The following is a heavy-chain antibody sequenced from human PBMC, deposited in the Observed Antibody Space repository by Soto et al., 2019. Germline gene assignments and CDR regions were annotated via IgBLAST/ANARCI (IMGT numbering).Heavy chain of an antibody. V-gene: IGHV1-18*01. Sequence: QVQLVQSGAEVKKAGASVKVSCKASGYTFASYGISWVRQAPGQGLEWMGWISAYNGNTNYAQKLQGRDTMTTDTSTSTAYMELRSLRSDDSAVYYCARDRLERLFYYYYGMDVWGQGTTDTVSS. J-gene: IGHJ6*02. D-gene: IGHD1-1*01. CDR1: GYTFASYG. CDR2: ISAYNGNT. CDR3: ARDRLERLFYYYYGMDV.